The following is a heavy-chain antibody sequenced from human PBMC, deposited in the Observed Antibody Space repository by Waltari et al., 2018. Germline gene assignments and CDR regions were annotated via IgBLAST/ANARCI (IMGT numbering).Heavy chain of an antibody. CDR3: AKDLEVVVAAYYYYYGMDV. CDR2: IIPIFGTA. D-gene: IGHD2-15*01. V-gene: IGHV1-69*01. CDR1: GGTFSSYA. J-gene: IGHJ6*02. Sequence: QVQLVQSGAEVKKPGSSVKVSCKASGGTFSSYAISWVRQAPGQGLEWMGGIIPIFGTANYAQKFQGRVTITADESTSTAYMELSSLRAEDTAVYYCAKDLEVVVAAYYYYYGMDVWGQGTTVTVSS.